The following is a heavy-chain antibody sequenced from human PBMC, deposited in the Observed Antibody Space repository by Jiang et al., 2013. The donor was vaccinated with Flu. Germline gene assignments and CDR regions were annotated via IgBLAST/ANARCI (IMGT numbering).Heavy chain of an antibody. CDR1: GFSLSTSGVR. D-gene: IGHD3-10*01. Sequence: KPTQTLTLTCTFSGFSLSTSGVRVGWIRQPPGKALEWLARIDWDDHRFYSISLKTRLTISKDTSKNQVVLTMTNMDPVDTATYYCARMSIRGTFGYYFDTWGQGTLVTVSS. J-gene: IGHJ4*02. CDR3: ARMSIRGTFGYYFDT. V-gene: IGHV2-70*04. CDR2: IDWDDHR.